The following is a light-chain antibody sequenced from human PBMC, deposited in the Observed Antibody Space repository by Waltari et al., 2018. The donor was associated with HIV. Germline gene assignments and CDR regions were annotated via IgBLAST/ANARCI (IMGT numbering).Light chain of an antibody. CDR1: QSISNN. V-gene: IGKV3-15*01. CDR3: QQYNNWPWT. J-gene: IGKJ1*01. CDR2: DAS. Sequence: DIVMTQSPATLSVSPGERATLSCRASQSISNNLAWYQQKPGQAPRLLMYDASTRATGVPARFCGSGSGTEFTLTISSLQSEDFAVYYCQQYNNWPWTFGQGTKVEIK.